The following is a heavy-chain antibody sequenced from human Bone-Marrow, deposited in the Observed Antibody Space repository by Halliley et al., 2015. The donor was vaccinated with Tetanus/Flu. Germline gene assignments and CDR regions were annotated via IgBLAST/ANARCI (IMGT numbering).Heavy chain of an antibody. V-gene: IGHV3-11*05. CDR2: IRDSSRDT. CDR3: ARDYSHSSALPEVFDY. J-gene: IGHJ4*02. Sequence: SYIRDSSRDTEYADIGKGRFPITRDNANNSLCLQMNSLRADDTAVYYCARDYSHSSALPEVFDYWGQGILVTVSS. D-gene: IGHD3-22*01.